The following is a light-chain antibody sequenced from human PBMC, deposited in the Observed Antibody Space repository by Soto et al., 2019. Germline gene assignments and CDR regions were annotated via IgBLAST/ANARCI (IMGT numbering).Light chain of an antibody. CDR2: RND. Sequence: QPVLTQPPSASGTPGQRVTISCSGSSSNIGKNFVYWYQQLPRTTPKLLISRNDQRPSGVPERFSGSKSGTSASLAISGLRSEDEAEYYCAAWDDSLSGSYAFGTGTKLTVL. CDR3: AAWDDSLSGSYA. V-gene: IGLV1-47*01. CDR1: SSNIGKNF. J-gene: IGLJ1*01.